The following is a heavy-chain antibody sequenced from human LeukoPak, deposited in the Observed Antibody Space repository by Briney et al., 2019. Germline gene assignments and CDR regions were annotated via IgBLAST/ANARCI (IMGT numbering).Heavy chain of an antibody. J-gene: IGHJ5*02. CDR1: GFTFSSYA. CDR3: AKGLDFWSGYYTYNWFDP. Sequence: PGGSLRLSCAASGFTFSSYAMSWVRQAPGKGLEWVSAISGSGGSTYYADSVKGRFTISRDNSKNTLYLQMNSLRAEDTAVYYCAKGLDFWSGYYTYNWFDPWGQGTLVTVSS. CDR2: ISGSGGST. V-gene: IGHV3-23*01. D-gene: IGHD3-3*01.